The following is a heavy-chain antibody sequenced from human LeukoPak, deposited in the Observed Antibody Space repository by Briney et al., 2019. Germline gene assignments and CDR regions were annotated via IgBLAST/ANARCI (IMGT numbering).Heavy chain of an antibody. CDR3: ARVGETLYDF. D-gene: IGHD3-10*01. Sequence: ASVKVSCKASGYIFTGYYMHWVRQAPGQGLEWMGWINPNSGDTNYAQKFQGGVTMTRDTSISTASMELSRLTSDDTAVYYRARVGETLYDFWGQGTLVTVSS. CDR2: INPNSGDT. J-gene: IGHJ4*02. V-gene: IGHV1-2*02. CDR1: GYIFTGYY.